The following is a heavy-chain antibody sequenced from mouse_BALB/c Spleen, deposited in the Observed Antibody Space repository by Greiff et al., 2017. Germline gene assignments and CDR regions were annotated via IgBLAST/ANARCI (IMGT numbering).Heavy chain of an antibody. J-gene: IGHJ2*01. Sequence: QVQLQQSGPELVKPGASVKMSCKASGYTFTDYVISWVKQRTGQGLEWIGEIYPGSGSTYYNEKFKGKATLTADKSSNTAYMQLSSLTSEDSAVYFCARIHYYEKDYWGQGTTLTVSS. CDR3: ARIHYYEKDY. V-gene: IGHV1-81*01. D-gene: IGHD1-2*01. CDR2: IYPGSGST. CDR1: GYTFTDYV.